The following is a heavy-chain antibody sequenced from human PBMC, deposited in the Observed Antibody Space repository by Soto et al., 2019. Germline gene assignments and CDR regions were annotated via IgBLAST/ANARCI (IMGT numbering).Heavy chain of an antibody. Sequence: PGGSLRLSCAASGFTFTRYSMNWVRQAPGKGLEWVSSISSTTNYIYYGDSMKGRFTISRDNAKNSLYLEMNSLRAEDTAVYYCARESEDLTSNFDYWGEGTLVTVSS. J-gene: IGHJ4*02. CDR2: ISSTTNYI. CDR3: ARESEDLTSNFDY. CDR1: GFTFTRYS. V-gene: IGHV3-21*06.